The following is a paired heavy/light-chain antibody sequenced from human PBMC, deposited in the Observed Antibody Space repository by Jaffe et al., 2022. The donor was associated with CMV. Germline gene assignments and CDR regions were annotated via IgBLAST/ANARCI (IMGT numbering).Light chain of an antibody. Sequence: EIVLTQSPATLSLSPGERAILSCRASQSVSSYLAWYQHKPGQAPRLLIYDASNRATGIPARFSGSGSGTHFTLTISSLEPEDFAVYYCQQRSNWPSTFGPGTKVDIK. CDR1: QSVSSY. V-gene: IGKV3-11*01. J-gene: IGKJ3*01. CDR2: DAS. CDR3: QQRSNWPST.
Heavy chain of an antibody. CDR2: INPTGGDT. V-gene: IGHV1-46*01. D-gene: IGHD2-15*01. CDR1: GYTFTNYF. CDR3: AREPRGGHEYDY. Sequence: QVQLVQSGAEVKKPGASVRVSCKASGYTFTNYFLHWVRLAPGQSLEWMGIINPTGGDTDYAQKFQGRVTMTRDTSTSTVYLELSSLRSEDTAVYYCAREPRGGHEYDYWGQGTLVTVSS. J-gene: IGHJ4*02.